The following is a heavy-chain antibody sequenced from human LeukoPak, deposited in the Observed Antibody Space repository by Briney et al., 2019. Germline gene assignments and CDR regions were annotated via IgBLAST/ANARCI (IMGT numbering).Heavy chain of an antibody. CDR3: TRDPRRLDY. CDR1: GGSISSYY. V-gene: IGHV4-59*01. Sequence: SETLSLTCTVSGGSISSYYWSWIRQPPGKGLEWIGYIYYSGSTNYNPSLKSRVTISVDTSKNQFSLKLSSVTAADTAVYYCTRDPRRLDYWGQGTLVTVSS. CDR2: IYYSGST. J-gene: IGHJ4*02.